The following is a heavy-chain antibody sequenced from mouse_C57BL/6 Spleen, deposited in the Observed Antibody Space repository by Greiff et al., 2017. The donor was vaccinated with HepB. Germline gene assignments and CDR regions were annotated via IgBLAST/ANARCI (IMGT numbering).Heavy chain of an antibody. V-gene: IGHV5-4*01. D-gene: IGHD2-12*01. Sequence: EVQVVESGGGLVKPGGSLKLSCAASGFTFSSYAMSWVRQTPEKRLEWVATISDGGSYTYYPDNVKGRFTISRDNAKNNLYLQMSHLKSEDTAMYSCARDRDYTPFAYWGQGTLVTVSA. CDR2: ISDGGSYT. CDR3: ARDRDYTPFAY. J-gene: IGHJ3*01. CDR1: GFTFSSYA.